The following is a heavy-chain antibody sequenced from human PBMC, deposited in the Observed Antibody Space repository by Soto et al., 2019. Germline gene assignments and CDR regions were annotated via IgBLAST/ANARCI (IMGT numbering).Heavy chain of an antibody. V-gene: IGHV4-39*01. Sequence: SETLSLTCTFSVGSISISSYYWGWIRQPPGKGLEWIGSIYYSGSTYYNPSLKSRVTISVDTSKNQFSLKLSSVTAADTAVYYCARLLVAGTVDYWGQGTLVTVSS. CDR1: VGSISISSYY. CDR2: IYYSGST. CDR3: ARLLVAGTVDY. J-gene: IGHJ4*02. D-gene: IGHD6-19*01.